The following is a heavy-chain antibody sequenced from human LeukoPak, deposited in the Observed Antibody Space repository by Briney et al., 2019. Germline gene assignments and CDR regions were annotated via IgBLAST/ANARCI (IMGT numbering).Heavy chain of an antibody. CDR2: ISSSGSTI. CDR1: GFTFSSYE. CDR3: ARLRIAVAAYFDY. D-gene: IGHD6-19*01. Sequence: GGSLRLSCAASGFTFSSYEMNWVRQAPGKGLEWVSYISSSGSTICYADSVKGRFTISRDNAKNSLYLQMNSLRAEDTAVYYSARLRIAVAAYFDYWGQGTLVTVSS. J-gene: IGHJ4*02. V-gene: IGHV3-48*03.